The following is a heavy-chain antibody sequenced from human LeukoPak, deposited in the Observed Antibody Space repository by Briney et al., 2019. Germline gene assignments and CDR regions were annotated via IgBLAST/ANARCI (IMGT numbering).Heavy chain of an antibody. V-gene: IGHV3-30-3*01. CDR3: TYGVTTQLSYFDY. CDR2: ISYDGSNK. J-gene: IGHJ4*02. CDR1: GFTFSSYW. Sequence: GGSLRLSCEASGFTFSSYWMHWVRQAPGKGLEWVAVISYDGSNKYYADSVKGRFTISRDNSKNTLYLQMNSLRPEDTAVYYCTYGVTTQLSYFDYWGQGTLVTVSS. D-gene: IGHD4-17*01.